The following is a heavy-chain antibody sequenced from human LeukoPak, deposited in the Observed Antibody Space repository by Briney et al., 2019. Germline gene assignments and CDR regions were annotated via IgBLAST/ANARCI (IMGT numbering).Heavy chain of an antibody. CDR2: ISGSGGST. D-gene: IGHD2-15*01. V-gene: IGHV3-23*01. CDR1: GFTISSYA. CDR3: AKLPSVVVVAVDAFDI. J-gene: IGHJ3*02. Sequence: GGSLRLSCAASGFTISSYAMSWVRQAPGKGLEWVSAISGSGGSTYYADSVKGRFTISRDNSKNTLYLQMNSLRAEDTAVYYCAKLPSVVVVAVDAFDIWGQGTMVTVSS.